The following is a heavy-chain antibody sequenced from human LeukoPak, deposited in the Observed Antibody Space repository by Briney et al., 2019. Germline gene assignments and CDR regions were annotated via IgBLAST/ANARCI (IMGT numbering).Heavy chain of an antibody. CDR2: IYYSGST. Sequence: SETLSLTCTVSGGSISSYYWSWIRQPPGKGLEWIGYIYYSGSTNYNPSLKSRVTISVDTSKNQFSLKLSSATAADTAVYYCARSLLPNYCFDYWGQGTLVTVSS. CDR1: GGSISSYY. D-gene: IGHD2-15*01. J-gene: IGHJ4*02. V-gene: IGHV4-59*01. CDR3: ARSLLPNYCFDY.